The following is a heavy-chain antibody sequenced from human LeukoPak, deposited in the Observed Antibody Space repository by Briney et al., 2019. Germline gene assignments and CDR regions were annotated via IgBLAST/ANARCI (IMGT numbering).Heavy chain of an antibody. CDR2: IMENGSEK. V-gene: IGHV3-7*01. D-gene: IGHD3-22*01. Sequence: GGSLRLSCAASGFAFSSYWMSWVRQAPGKGLEWVANIMENGSEKYYVDSVKGRFTISRDNAKNSLYPQMNSLRAEDTAVYYCARANYYDSSHDAFDIWGQGTMVTVSS. CDR1: GFAFSSYW. CDR3: ARANYYDSSHDAFDI. J-gene: IGHJ3*02.